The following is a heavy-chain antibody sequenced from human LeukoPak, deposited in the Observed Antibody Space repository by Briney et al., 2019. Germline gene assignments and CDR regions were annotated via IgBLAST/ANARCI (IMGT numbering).Heavy chain of an antibody. D-gene: IGHD3-22*01. J-gene: IGHJ3*02. Sequence: GGSLRLSCAASGFTFSSYWMSWVRQAPGKGLEWVSSISSSSSYIYYADSVKGRFTISRDNAKNSLYLQMNSLRAEDTAVYYCARVDSSGYYLVGACDIWGQGTMVTVSS. CDR3: ARVDSSGYYLVGACDI. V-gene: IGHV3-21*01. CDR2: ISSSSSYI. CDR1: GFTFSSYW.